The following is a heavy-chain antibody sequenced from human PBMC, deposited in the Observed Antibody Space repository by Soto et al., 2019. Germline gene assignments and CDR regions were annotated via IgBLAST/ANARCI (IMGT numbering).Heavy chain of an antibody. J-gene: IGHJ5*02. Sequence: ASVKVSCKASGYTFTTYYIQWVRQAPGQGLEWMGVINPSGGSTSYAQKFQGRVTMTRDTSTSTVYMELSSLRSEDTAVYYCAREIGYCSSTSCDGWFDLWGQGTLVTVSS. CDR3: AREIGYCSSTSCDGWFDL. D-gene: IGHD2-2*01. CDR2: INPSGGST. V-gene: IGHV1-46*01. CDR1: GYTFTTYY.